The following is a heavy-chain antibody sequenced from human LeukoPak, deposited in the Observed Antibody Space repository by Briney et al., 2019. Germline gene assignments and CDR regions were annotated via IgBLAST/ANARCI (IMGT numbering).Heavy chain of an antibody. J-gene: IGHJ4*02. Sequence: GGSLRLSCAVSGFTFSHAWMSWVRQAPGKGLEWVGRIRSKTDGGTTDYSAPVKGRFTISRDDSKDTLYLQMNSLKTEDTAVYYCTTTGEIGSQHWGQGTLVTVSS. CDR1: GFTFSHAW. D-gene: IGHD1-26*01. CDR2: IRSKTDGGTT. CDR3: TTTGEIGSQH. V-gene: IGHV3-15*01.